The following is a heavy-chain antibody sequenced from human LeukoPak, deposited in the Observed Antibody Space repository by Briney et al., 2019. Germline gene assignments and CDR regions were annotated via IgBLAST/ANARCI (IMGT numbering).Heavy chain of an antibody. CDR3: ARGGSRGENYFDY. Sequence: SVKVSCKASGGTFSSYAISWVGQALGQGLEWMGRIIPIFGTANYAQKFQGRVTITTDESTSTAYMELSSLRSEDTAVYYCARGGSRGENYFDYWGQGTLVTVSS. CDR2: IIPIFGTA. CDR1: GGTFSSYA. D-gene: IGHD6-13*01. J-gene: IGHJ4*02. V-gene: IGHV1-69*05.